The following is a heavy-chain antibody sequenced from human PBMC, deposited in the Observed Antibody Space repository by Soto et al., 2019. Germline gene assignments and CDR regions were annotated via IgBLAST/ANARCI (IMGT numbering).Heavy chain of an antibody. CDR1: GYSFTSYW. D-gene: IGHD2-15*01. Sequence: GESLKISCKGSGYSFTSYWIGWVRQMPGKGLEWMGIIYPGYSDTRYSPSFQGQVTISADKSISTAYLQWSSLKASDTAMYYCARTSIGVVVAATESPFDYWGQGTLVTVSS. CDR3: ARTSIGVVVAATESPFDY. V-gene: IGHV5-51*01. J-gene: IGHJ4*02. CDR2: IYPGYSDT.